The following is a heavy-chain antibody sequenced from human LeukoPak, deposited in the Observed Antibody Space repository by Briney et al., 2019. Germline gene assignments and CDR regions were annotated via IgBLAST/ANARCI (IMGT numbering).Heavy chain of an antibody. CDR1: GFTFNNYW. D-gene: IGHD1-1*01. V-gene: IGHV3-74*01. Sequence: GGSLRLSCAASGFTFNNYWIHWVRQVPGKGLVWVSRINNDGSSASYVDSVKGRFTVSRDNAKNTLFLQMNSLRAEDTAVYYCARRGTGHGMDVWGQGTTVIVSS. CDR2: INNDGSSA. CDR3: ARRGTGHGMDV. J-gene: IGHJ6*02.